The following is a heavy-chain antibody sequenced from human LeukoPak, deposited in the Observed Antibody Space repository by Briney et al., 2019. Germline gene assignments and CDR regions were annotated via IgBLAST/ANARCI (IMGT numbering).Heavy chain of an antibody. CDR1: GFTFSIHG. V-gene: IGHV3-23*01. CDR3: AKDSTVLSS. J-gene: IGHJ5*02. D-gene: IGHD2-21*02. CDR2: MSGSDGAT. Sequence: GGSLRLTCAASGFTFSIHGMSWVRKPPRPGLELVSAMSGSDGATYYADSVKGRFTISRDNSKDTLYLQMNSLRAEDRAVYRCAKDSTVLSSWGQGTLVSDCS.